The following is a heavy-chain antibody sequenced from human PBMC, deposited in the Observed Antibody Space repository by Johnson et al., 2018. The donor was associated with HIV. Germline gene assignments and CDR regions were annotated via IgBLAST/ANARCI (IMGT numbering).Heavy chain of an antibody. CDR2: ISSSGSTI. V-gene: IGHV3-48*03. J-gene: IGHJ3*02. D-gene: IGHD5-12*01. CDR3: ARAFPPSGYDFRGRSYAFDI. CDR1: GFTFSSYE. Sequence: VQLVESGGGVVQPGGSLRLSCAASGFTFSSYEMNWVRQAPGKGLEWVSYISSSGSTIYYADSVKGRFTISRDNAKNSLYLQMNSLRAEDTAVYYCARAFPPSGYDFRGRSYAFDIWGQGTMVTVSS.